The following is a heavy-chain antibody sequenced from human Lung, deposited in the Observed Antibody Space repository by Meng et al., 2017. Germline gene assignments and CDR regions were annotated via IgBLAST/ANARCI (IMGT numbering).Heavy chain of an antibody. CDR2: INHSGRT. CDR3: ARPKQANWYFDL. CDR1: GGSFSVYY. Sequence: VQLQQWGAVLLQPSATRSLTCAVYGGSFSVYYWSSIRQPPGKGLEWIEEINHSGRTNYNPSLKSRVTISVDTSKNQFSLKLSSVTAADTAVYYCARPKQANWYFDLWGRGTLVTVSS. J-gene: IGHJ2*01. D-gene: IGHD1/OR15-1a*01. V-gene: IGHV4-34*01.